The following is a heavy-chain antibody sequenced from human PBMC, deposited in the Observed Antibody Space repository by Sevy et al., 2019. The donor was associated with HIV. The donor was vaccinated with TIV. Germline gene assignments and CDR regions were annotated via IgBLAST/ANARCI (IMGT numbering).Heavy chain of an antibody. Sequence: SVKVSCKASGGIFKTYGFSWVRQAPGQGPEWVGGIIPILGTTNYAQRFQDRVTISADEYTKTVHMELRNLRSEDTGVYYCARGGGNGWYYFDYWGQETLVTVSS. J-gene: IGHJ4*02. CDR1: GGIFKTYG. V-gene: IGHV1-69*13. CDR3: ARGGGNGWYYFDY. D-gene: IGHD6-19*01. CDR2: IIPILGTT.